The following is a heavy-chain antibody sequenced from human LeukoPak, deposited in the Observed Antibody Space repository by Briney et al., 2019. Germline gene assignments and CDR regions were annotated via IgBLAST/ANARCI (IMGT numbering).Heavy chain of an antibody. CDR3: AALYYDSSGYRDY. Sequence: GGSLRLSCAASGFTVSSNYMSWVRQAPGKGLEWVSVIYSGGSTYYADSVKGRFTISRDNSKNTLYLQMNSLRAEDTAVYYCAALYYDSSGYRDYWGQGTLVTVSS. CDR1: GFTVSSNY. V-gene: IGHV3-66*01. D-gene: IGHD3-22*01. J-gene: IGHJ4*02. CDR2: IYSGGST.